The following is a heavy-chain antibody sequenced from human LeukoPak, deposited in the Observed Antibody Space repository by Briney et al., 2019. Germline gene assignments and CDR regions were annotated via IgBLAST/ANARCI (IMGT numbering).Heavy chain of an antibody. CDR3: ARDETYYDILTGYQNGYYFDY. D-gene: IGHD3-9*01. V-gene: IGHV3-48*03. Sequence: GGSLRLSCAASGFTFSSYEMNWVRQAPGKGLEWVSYISSSGSTKYYADSLMGRFTLSRDNSKNTLYLQMNSLRAEDTAVYYCARDETYYDILTGYQNGYYFDYWGQGTLVTVSS. CDR2: ISSSGSTK. CDR1: GFTFSSYE. J-gene: IGHJ4*02.